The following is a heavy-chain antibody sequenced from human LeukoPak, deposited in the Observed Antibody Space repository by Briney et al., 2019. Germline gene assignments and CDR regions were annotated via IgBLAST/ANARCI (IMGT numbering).Heavy chain of an antibody. D-gene: IGHD1-26*01. Sequence: PGGSLRLSCAASGFIFSTYSMNWVRQAPGKGLEWVSYISCSRSTIYYADSVKGRFTISRDNAQDSLFLQMDTLRDEDTAVYYCARELFGGSLNFDCWGQGTLVTVSS. V-gene: IGHV3-48*02. CDR2: ISCSRSTI. J-gene: IGHJ4*02. CDR3: ARELFGGSLNFDC. CDR1: GFIFSTYS.